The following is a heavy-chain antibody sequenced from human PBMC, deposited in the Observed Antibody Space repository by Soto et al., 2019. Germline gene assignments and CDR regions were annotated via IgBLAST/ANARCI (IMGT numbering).Heavy chain of an antibody. D-gene: IGHD3-22*01. CDR3: ARDQRYYYDSSGFYRWDH. CDR1: GYTFTSYG. CDR2: ISAYNDNT. V-gene: IGHV1-18*01. Sequence: QVQLVQSGAEVKKPGASVKVSCKASGYTFTSYGFSWVRQAPRQGLEWMGWISAYNDNTNYGQKFQGRVTMTTDTSTSTAYMELRSLRSDDTAVYYCARDQRYYYDSSGFYRWDHWGQGTLVTVSS. J-gene: IGHJ4*02.